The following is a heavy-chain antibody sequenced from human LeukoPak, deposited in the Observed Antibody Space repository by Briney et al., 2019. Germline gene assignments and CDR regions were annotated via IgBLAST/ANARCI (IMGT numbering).Heavy chain of an antibody. J-gene: IGHJ4*02. V-gene: IGHV3-11*04. CDR3: ASSGYSPPGY. CDR1: GFTFSDYY. Sequence: SGGSLRLSCAASGFTFSDYYMSWIRQAPGKGLEWVSYISSSGSTIYYADSVKGRFTISRDNAKKSLYLEMNSLRAEDTATYYCASSGYSPPGYWGQGTLVTVSS. D-gene: IGHD3-22*01. CDR2: ISSSGSTI.